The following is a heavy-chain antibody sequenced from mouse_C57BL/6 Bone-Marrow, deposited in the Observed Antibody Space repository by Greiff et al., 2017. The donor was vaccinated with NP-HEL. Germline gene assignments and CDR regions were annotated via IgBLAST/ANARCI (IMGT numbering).Heavy chain of an antibody. Sequence: QVQLQQPGAELVKPGASVKLSCKASGYTFTSYWMHWVKQRPGQGLEWIGLIYPYSGGTKYHEKFKSKATLTVDQPSSTAYMQRSSQTSEDSAVYYCGRECYDYDGWFAYWGQGTLVTVSA. D-gene: IGHD2-4*01. J-gene: IGHJ3*01. V-gene: IGHV1-64*01. CDR2: IYPYSGGT. CDR3: GRECYDYDGWFAY. CDR1: GYTFTSYW.